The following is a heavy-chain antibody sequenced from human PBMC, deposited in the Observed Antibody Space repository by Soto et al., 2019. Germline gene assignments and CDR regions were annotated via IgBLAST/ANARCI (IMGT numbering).Heavy chain of an antibody. V-gene: IGHV4-30-4*01. CDR3: ARTPGSMVRGVYYYYGMDV. Sequence: TLSLTWTVSGGSISSGDYYWSWIRQPPGKGLEWIGYIYYSGSTYYNPSLKSRVTISVDTSKNQFSLKLSSVTAADTAVYYCARTPGSMVRGVYYYYGMDVWGQGTTVTVSS. CDR2: IYYSGST. CDR1: GGSISSGDYY. J-gene: IGHJ6*02. D-gene: IGHD3-10*01.